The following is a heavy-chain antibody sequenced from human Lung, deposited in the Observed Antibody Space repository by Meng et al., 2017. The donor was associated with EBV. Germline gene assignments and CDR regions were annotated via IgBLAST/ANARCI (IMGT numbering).Heavy chain of an antibody. D-gene: IGHD4-17*01. J-gene: IGHJ4*02. V-gene: IGHV2-5*02. CDR3: APRHRLRDFDY. CDR1: VFSLSTRGVG. CDR2: IYLDDDT. Sequence: TTLKESGPTLVKPTQTLTMPCTFSVFSLSTRGVGVGWIRQPPGKALEWLALIYLDDDTLYSPSLQHRLTLTKATPKTHVVLTLTNIDPVDTATYYFAPRHRLRDFDYWGQGTLVTVSS.